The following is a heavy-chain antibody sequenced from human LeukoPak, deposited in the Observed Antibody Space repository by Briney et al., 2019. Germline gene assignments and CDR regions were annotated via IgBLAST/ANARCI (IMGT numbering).Heavy chain of an antibody. Sequence: PGRSLRLSCAPSGFTVSSSYMSWVRQAPGKGLEWVSVIYSGGSTYYADSVKGRFTISRDTSKNTLYLQMNSLRAEDTAVYYCARDPRSNAFDIWGQGTMVTVSS. D-gene: IGHD4-17*01. CDR2: IYSGGST. J-gene: IGHJ3*02. CDR1: GFTVSSSY. CDR3: ARDPRSNAFDI. V-gene: IGHV3-66*01.